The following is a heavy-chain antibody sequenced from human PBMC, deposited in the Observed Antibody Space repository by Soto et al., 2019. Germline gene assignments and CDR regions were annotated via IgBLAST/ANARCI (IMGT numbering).Heavy chain of an antibody. Sequence: GASVKVSCKASGYTFTSYAMHWVRQAPGQRLEWMGWINAGNGNTKYSQKFQGRVTITRDTSASTAYMELSSLRSEDTAVYYCARESGVMATTTFDYWGQGTLVTVSS. J-gene: IGHJ4*02. V-gene: IGHV1-3*01. CDR3: ARESGVMATTTFDY. D-gene: IGHD2-21*01. CDR1: GYTFTSYA. CDR2: INAGNGNT.